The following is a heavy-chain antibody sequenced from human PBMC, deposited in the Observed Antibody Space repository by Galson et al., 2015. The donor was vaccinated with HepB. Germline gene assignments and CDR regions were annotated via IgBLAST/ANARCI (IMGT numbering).Heavy chain of an antibody. J-gene: IGHJ5*02. CDR3: ARSGDGDYWFDH. Sequence: QSGAEVKKPGESLKISCKGSGSSFTSSWTGWVRQMPEKGLEWMGIISPGDSDTRYSPTFQGKFTISTNKSVRTAYLQWSNLKASDTAMYYCARSGDGDYWFDHWGQGTLVTVSS. CDR2: ISPGDSDT. CDR1: GSSFTSSW. D-gene: IGHD4-17*01. V-gene: IGHV5-51*01.